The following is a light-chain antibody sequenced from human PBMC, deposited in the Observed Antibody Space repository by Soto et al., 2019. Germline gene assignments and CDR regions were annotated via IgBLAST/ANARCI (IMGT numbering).Light chain of an antibody. CDR1: QDISNY. CDR2: DAS. J-gene: IGKJ2*01. Sequence: DIQMTQSPSSLSASVGDRVTITCQASQDISNYVNWYQQKPGKAPKLLIYDASNLETGVASRFSGSGSGTDFTFTITSLQPEDIASYYCQRYDNLPYTFGQGTKVEI. V-gene: IGKV1-33*01. CDR3: QRYDNLPYT.